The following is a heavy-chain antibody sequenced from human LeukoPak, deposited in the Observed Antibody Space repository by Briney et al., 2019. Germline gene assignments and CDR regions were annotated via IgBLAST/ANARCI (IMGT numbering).Heavy chain of an antibody. J-gene: IGHJ5*02. CDR1: GGSISSSNW. CDR3: ASRTVTIGRWFDP. D-gene: IGHD4-17*01. CDR2: IYHSGRT. Sequence: SETLSLTCAVSGGSISSSNWWSWVRQPPGKGLEWIGEIYHSGRTNYNPSLKSRVTISVDKSKNQFSLKQSSVTAADTAVYYCASRTVTIGRWFDPWGQGTLVTVSS. V-gene: IGHV4-4*02.